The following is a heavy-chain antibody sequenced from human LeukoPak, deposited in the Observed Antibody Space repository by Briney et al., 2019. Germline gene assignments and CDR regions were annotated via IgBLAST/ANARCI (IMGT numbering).Heavy chain of an antibody. CDR1: GGSISSSSYY. CDR3: ARHGGGRYSLTRGDFDL. D-gene: IGHD3-10*01. J-gene: IGHJ2*01. CDR2: IYYSGST. Sequence: PSETLSLTCTVSGGSISSSSYYWSWIRQPPGKGLEWIGSIYYSGSTNYNPSLKSRVTISVDTSKNQFSLKLSSVTAADTAVYYCARHGGGRYSLTRGDFDLWGRGTLVTVSS. V-gene: IGHV4-39*01.